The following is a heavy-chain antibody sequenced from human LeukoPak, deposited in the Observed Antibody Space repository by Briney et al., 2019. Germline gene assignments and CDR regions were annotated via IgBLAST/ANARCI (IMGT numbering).Heavy chain of an antibody. CDR3: ARAADIVATYYYYYYMDV. Sequence: ASVKVSCKASGYTFTSYDINWVRQATGQGLEWMGWMNPNSGNTGYAQKFQGRVTMTRNTSISAAYMELGSLRSEDTAVYYCARAADIVATYYYYYYMDVWGKGTTVTVSS. D-gene: IGHD5-12*01. J-gene: IGHJ6*03. CDR2: MNPNSGNT. CDR1: GYTFTSYD. V-gene: IGHV1-8*01.